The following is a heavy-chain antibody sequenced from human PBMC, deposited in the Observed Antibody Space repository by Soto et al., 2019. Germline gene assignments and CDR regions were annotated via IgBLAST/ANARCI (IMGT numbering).Heavy chain of an antibody. J-gene: IGHJ4*02. Sequence: ASVKVSCKASGYTFTSYAMHWVRQAPGQRLEWMGVISPTTTGTAYAPRLQGRVTVTRDTSTSTVYMELTGLRSEDTAVYFCASEVATTYFFDYWGQGTLVTVSS. CDR3: ASEVATTYFFDY. V-gene: IGHV1-46*01. D-gene: IGHD1-1*01. CDR2: ISPTTTGT. CDR1: GYTFTSYA.